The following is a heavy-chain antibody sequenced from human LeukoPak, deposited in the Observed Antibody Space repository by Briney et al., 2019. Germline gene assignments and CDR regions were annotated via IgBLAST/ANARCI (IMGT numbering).Heavy chain of an antibody. CDR3: AVIAAAGSNYYMDV. CDR2: INPNSGGT. D-gene: IGHD6-13*01. Sequence: ASVKVSCRASGYTFTSYGISWVRQAPGQGLEWMGWINPNSGGTNYAQKFQGRVTMTRDTSISTAYMELSRLRSDDTAVYYCAVIAAAGSNYYMDVWGKGTTVTVSS. V-gene: IGHV1-2*02. CDR1: GYTFTSYG. J-gene: IGHJ6*03.